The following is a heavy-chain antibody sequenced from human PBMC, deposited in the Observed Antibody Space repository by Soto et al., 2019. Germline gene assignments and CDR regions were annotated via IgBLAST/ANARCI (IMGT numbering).Heavy chain of an antibody. CDR3: ARKYSSSWYDY. CDR2: IYYSGST. D-gene: IGHD6-13*01. Sequence: PSETLSLTCTVSGGSISSYYWSWIRQPPGKGLEWIGYIYYSGSTNYNPSLKGRVTISVDTSKNQFSLKLSSVTAADTAVYYCARKYSSSWYDYWGQGTLVTVS. CDR1: GGSISSYY. V-gene: IGHV4-59*01. J-gene: IGHJ4*02.